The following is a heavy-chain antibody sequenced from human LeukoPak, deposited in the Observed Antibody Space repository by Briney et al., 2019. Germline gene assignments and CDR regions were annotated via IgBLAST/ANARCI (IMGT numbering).Heavy chain of an antibody. D-gene: IGHD2/OR15-2a*01. CDR3: ARGQNKCLGH. J-gene: IGHJ4*02. Sequence: ASVKVSCKASGYTFTNYFMHWVRQAPGQGLEWMGVINPSGGGTTYAQRFQGRVTMTRDTSTSAVHMELSSLRSEDTAVYYCARGQNKCLGHWGQGTLVTVSS. CDR2: INPSGGGT. CDR1: GYTFTNYF. V-gene: IGHV1-46*01.